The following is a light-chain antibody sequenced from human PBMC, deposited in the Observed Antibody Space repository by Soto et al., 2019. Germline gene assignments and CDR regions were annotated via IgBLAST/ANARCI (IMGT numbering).Light chain of an antibody. CDR1: SSDVGGYNY. CDR2: DVS. J-gene: IGLJ1*01. Sequence: QSVLTQPRSVSGSPGRSVTISCTGTSSDVGGYNYVSWYQQYPGTAPKLMIYDVSMRPSGVPDRFSGSKSGNTASLTISGLQAEDEADYYCCSYAGSYTFYVFGTGTKVTVL. V-gene: IGLV2-11*01. CDR3: CSYAGSYTFYV.